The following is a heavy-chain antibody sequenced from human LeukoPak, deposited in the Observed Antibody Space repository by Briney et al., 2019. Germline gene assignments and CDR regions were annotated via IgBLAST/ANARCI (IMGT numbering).Heavy chain of an antibody. Sequence: SVKVSCKASGGTFSSYAISWVRQAPGQGLEWMGGIIPIFGTANYAQKFQGRVTITADKSTSTAYMELSSLRSEDTAVYYCAREGYYDILTGYLAPDYWGQGTLVTVSS. CDR3: AREGYYDILTGYLAPDY. D-gene: IGHD3-9*01. CDR1: GGTFSSYA. CDR2: IIPIFGTA. J-gene: IGHJ4*02. V-gene: IGHV1-69*06.